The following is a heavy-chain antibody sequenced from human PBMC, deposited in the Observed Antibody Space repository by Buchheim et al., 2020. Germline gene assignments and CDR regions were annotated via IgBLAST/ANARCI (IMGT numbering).Heavy chain of an antibody. D-gene: IGHD2-8*01. J-gene: IGHJ6*03. Sequence: EVQLLESGGGLVQPGGSLRLSCAASGFTFTTYAMSWVRQAPGKGLEWVSSISGSGGSTYYADSVKGRFTISRDNSKTTLYMQMNSLRAEDTAIYYCAKSRYCSNGVCSQDYYYYMDVWGKGTT. CDR2: ISGSGGST. CDR1: GFTFTTYA. CDR3: AKSRYCSNGVCSQDYYYYMDV. V-gene: IGHV3-23*01.